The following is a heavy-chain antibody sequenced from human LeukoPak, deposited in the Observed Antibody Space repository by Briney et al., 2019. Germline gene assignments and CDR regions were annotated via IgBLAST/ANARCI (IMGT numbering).Heavy chain of an antibody. CDR2: ISHDGFI. Sequence: GGSLRLSCETAGFTFSSYVMHWVRRTPGKGLVWVSRISHDGFISYADSVKGRFTISKDNAKNTLILQMNSLRAEDTAVYYCARDWVYKIDYWGRGTLVTVSS. CDR1: GFTFSSYV. V-gene: IGHV3-74*01. J-gene: IGHJ4*02. CDR3: ARDWVYKIDY. D-gene: IGHD5-24*01.